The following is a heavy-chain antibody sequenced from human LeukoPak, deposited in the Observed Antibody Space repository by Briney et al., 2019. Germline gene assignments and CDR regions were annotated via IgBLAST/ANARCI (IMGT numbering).Heavy chain of an antibody. CDR1: GFTFSSYW. V-gene: IGHV3-7*01. D-gene: IGHD3-22*01. CDR3: ARDPVGLYYDSSGYPDY. J-gene: IGHJ4*02. CDR2: IKQDGGEI. Sequence: GGSLRLSCAASGFTFSSYWMHWVRQAPGKGLEWVANIKQDGGEIYYVDSVKGRFTISRDNAKNSLYLQMNSLRAEDTAVYYCARDPVGLYYDSSGYPDYWGQGTLVTVSS.